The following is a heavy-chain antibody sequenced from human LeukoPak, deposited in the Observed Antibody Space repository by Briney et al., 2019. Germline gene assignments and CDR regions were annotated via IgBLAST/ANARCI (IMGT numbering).Heavy chain of an antibody. D-gene: IGHD6-6*01. J-gene: IGHJ4*02. Sequence: GGSLRLSCAASGFTFSSYWMSWVRQAPGEGLEWVTNIKQDGTEKYYMDSVKGRFSISRDNAKNSLYLQMNALRAEDTAVYYCARDVRPDYWGQGTLVTVST. CDR2: IKQDGTEK. V-gene: IGHV3-7*04. CDR1: GFTFSSYW. CDR3: ARDVRPDY.